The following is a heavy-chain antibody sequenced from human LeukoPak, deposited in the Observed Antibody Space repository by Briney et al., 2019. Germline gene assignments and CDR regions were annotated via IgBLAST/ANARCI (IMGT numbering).Heavy chain of an antibody. D-gene: IGHD4-17*01. J-gene: IGHJ4*02. V-gene: IGHV3-23*01. CDR1: GFTFSSNA. CDR3: AKDIYGDYGGVDC. CDR2: ITNSGDST. Sequence: GGSLRLSCVVSGFTFSSNAMSWVRHAPGQGLEWVSGITNSGDSTYYADSAKGRFTTSRDNSKNTLYLQMHSLRAAATAVYYCAKDIYGDYGGVDCWGQGTLVTVSS.